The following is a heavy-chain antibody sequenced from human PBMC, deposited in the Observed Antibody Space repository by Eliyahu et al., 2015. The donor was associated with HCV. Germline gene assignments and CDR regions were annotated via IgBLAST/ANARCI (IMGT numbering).Heavy chain of an antibody. Sequence: QVQLVQSGAEVKKPGASVKVSCKASGYTFTGYYMHWVRQAPGQGLEWMGRINPNSGGTNYAQKFQGRVTMTRDTSISTAYMELSRLRSDDTAVYYCARSDTVITPAEYFQHWGQGTLVTVSS. J-gene: IGHJ1*01. CDR3: ARSDTVITPAEYFQH. D-gene: IGHD3-22*01. CDR1: GYTFTGYY. CDR2: INPNSGGT. V-gene: IGHV1-2*06.